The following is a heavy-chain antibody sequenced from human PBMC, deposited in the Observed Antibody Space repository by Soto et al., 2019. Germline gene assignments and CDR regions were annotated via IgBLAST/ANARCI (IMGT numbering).Heavy chain of an antibody. V-gene: IGHV3-21*01. CDR3: ARDGSGWSRDC. J-gene: IGHJ4*02. Sequence: GGSLRLSCAASGFTFSLYSMIWVRQAPGKGLEWVSSISSSSDYIYYADSVKGRFTVSRDNAKNALYLQMNSLRAEDTAVYYCARDGSGWSRDCWGQGTLVTVSS. D-gene: IGHD6-19*01. CDR2: ISSSSDYI. CDR1: GFTFSLYS.